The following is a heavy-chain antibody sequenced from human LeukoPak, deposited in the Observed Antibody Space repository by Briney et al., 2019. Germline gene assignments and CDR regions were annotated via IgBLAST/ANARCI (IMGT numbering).Heavy chain of an antibody. CDR2: IYYSGST. D-gene: IGHD5-18*01. CDR1: GGSINSGAHF. J-gene: IGHJ6*03. Sequence: PSETLSLTCTVSGGSINSGAHFWSWIRQHPGTGLEWIGYIYYSGSTHYNPSLKSRISMSVDASKNQFSLKLTSVTAADTAVYYCARDGGGYTYGGDYYYMDVWGKGTTVTVSS. V-gene: IGHV4-31*03. CDR3: ARDGGGYTYGGDYYYMDV.